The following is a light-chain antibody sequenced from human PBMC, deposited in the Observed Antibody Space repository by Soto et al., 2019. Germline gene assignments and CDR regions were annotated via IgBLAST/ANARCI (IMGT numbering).Light chain of an antibody. CDR2: GAS. Sequence: EIVVTQSPGNLSLSPGDGATLSCRASQTVGNNYLAWYQLRPGQAPRLLIHGASSRATGIPDRFSGSGSGTEFTLTIGRLEPEDFAVYYCQQYDRLPRTFGQGTKVDIK. CDR3: QQYDRLPRT. V-gene: IGKV3-20*01. CDR1: QTVGNNY. J-gene: IGKJ1*01.